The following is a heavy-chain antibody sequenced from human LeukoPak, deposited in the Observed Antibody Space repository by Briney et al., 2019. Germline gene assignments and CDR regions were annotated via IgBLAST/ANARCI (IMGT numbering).Heavy chain of an antibody. V-gene: IGHV1-2*02. CDR2: INPNSGGT. D-gene: IGHD5-24*01. CDR1: GYTFTGYY. J-gene: IGHJ1*01. CDR3: AREMATRSEYFQH. Sequence: SVTVSFKASGYTFTGYYMHWVRQAPGQGLEWMGWINPNSGGTNYAQKFQGRVTMTRDTSISTAYMELSRLRSDDTAVYYCAREMATRSEYFQHWGQGTLVTVSS.